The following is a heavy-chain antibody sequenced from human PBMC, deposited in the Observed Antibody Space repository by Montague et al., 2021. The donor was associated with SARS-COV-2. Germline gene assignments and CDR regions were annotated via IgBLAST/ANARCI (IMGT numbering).Heavy chain of an antibody. J-gene: IGHJ5*02. D-gene: IGHD3-3*01. CDR2: IYYSGST. CDR1: GGSISSYY. Sequence: SETLSLTCTVSGGSISSYYWSWIRQPPGKGLERIGYIYYSGSTNYNPSLKSRVTISVDTSKNQFSLKLSSVTAADTAVYYCARVSRITIFGVVGWFDPWGQGTLVTVSS. V-gene: IGHV4-59*01. CDR3: ARVSRITIFGVVGWFDP.